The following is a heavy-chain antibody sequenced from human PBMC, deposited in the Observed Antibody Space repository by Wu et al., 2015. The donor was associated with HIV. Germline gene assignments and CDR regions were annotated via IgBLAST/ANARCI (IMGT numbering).Heavy chain of an antibody. J-gene: IGHJ4*01. CDR1: GYTFTNHG. D-gene: IGHD3-10*01. CDR3: ARVGRGVHPLYYFDY. V-gene: IGHV1-18*01. CDR2: ISGYDGKT. Sequence: QVQLVQSGAEVKKPGASVKVSCKTSGYTFTNHGISWVRQAPGEGLEWLGWISGYDGKTKYGRKFQGRVTLTKDTSTTTAYMELRSLRSDDTAVYYCARVGRGVHPLYYFDYWGQGSLVTVSS.